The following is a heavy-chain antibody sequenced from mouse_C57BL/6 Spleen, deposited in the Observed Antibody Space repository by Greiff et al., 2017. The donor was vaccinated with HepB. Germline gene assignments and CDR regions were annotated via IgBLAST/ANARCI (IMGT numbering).Heavy chain of an antibody. J-gene: IGHJ1*03. CDR1: GYTFTSYW. CDR2: IDPSDSYT. D-gene: IGHD1-1*01. Sequence: VKLQESGAELVMPGASVKLSCKASGYTFTSYWMHWVKQRPGQGLEWIGEIDPSDSYTNYNQKFKGKSTLTVDKSSSTAYMQLSSLTSEDSAVYYCARYVTTVVATRYFDVWGTGTTVTVSS. V-gene: IGHV1-69*01. CDR3: ARYVTTVVATRYFDV.